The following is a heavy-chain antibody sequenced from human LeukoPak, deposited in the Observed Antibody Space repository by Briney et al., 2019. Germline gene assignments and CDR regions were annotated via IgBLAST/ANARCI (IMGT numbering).Heavy chain of an antibody. CDR2: MNPNSGNT. V-gene: IGHV1-8*01. CDR3: ARRPPTVPTGNWFDP. J-gene: IGHJ5*02. D-gene: IGHD4-17*01. CDR1: GYTFTSYD. Sequence: GASVKVSCKASGYTFTSYDINWVRQATGQGLEWMGWMNPNSGNTGYAQKFQGRVTMTRNTSISTAYMELSSLRSEDTAVYYCARRPPTVPTGNWFDPWGQGTLVTVSS.